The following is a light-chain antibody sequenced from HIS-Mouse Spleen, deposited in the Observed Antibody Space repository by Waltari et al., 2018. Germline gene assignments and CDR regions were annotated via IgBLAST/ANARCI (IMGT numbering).Light chain of an antibody. CDR1: SLRSYY. V-gene: IGLV3-19*01. J-gene: IGLJ2*01. Sequence: SSELTQDPAVSVALGQTVRITCQGDSLRSYYASWYQQKPGQAPVLVIYGKNNRPSGVPDRFSGSKSGNTASLTVSGLQAEDEADYYCSSYAGSNNHVVFGGGTKLTVL. CDR2: GKN. CDR3: SSYAGSNNHVV.